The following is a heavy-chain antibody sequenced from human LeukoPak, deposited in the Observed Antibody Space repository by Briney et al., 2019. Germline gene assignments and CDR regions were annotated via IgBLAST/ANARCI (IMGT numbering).Heavy chain of an antibody. Sequence: GGSLRLSCAASGFTFDDYAMHWVRQAPGKGLEWVSGISWNSGSIGYADSVKGRFTISRDNAKNSLFLQMNSLRAEDTAVYYCAELGITMIGGVWGKGTTVTISS. V-gene: IGHV3-9*01. CDR1: GFTFDDYA. D-gene: IGHD3-10*02. CDR3: AELGITMIGGV. CDR2: ISWNSGSI. J-gene: IGHJ6*04.